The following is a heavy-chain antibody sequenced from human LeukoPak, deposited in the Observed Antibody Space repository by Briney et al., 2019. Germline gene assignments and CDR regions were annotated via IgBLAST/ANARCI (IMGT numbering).Heavy chain of an antibody. V-gene: IGHV4-59*12. CDR1: GGSISSYS. Sequence: SETLSLTCIVSGGSISSYSWNWIRQSPGKGLEWVGYISHSGTTSYNSSLKSRVTISVDTSKNQLSLKLTSVTAADTAVYYCARDGHWNYGWEIDYWGQGTLVTVSS. J-gene: IGHJ4*02. CDR2: ISHSGTT. CDR3: ARDGHWNYGWEIDY. D-gene: IGHD1-7*01.